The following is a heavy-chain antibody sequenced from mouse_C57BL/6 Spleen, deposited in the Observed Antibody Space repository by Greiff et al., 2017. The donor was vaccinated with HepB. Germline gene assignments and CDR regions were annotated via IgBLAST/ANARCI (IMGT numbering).Heavy chain of an antibody. V-gene: IGHV1-64*01. Sequence: VQLQQSGAELVKPGASVKLSCKASGYTFTSYWMHWVKQRPGQGLEWIGMIHPNSGSTNYNEKFKSKATLTVDKSSSTAYMQLSSLTSEDSAVYYCARSLTGHWYFDVWGTGTTVTVSS. J-gene: IGHJ1*03. CDR1: GYTFTSYW. CDR2: IHPNSGST. D-gene: IGHD4-1*01. CDR3: ARSLTGHWYFDV.